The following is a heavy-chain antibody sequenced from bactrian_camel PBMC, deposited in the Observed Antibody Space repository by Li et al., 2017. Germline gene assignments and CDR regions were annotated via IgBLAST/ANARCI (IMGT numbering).Heavy chain of an antibody. J-gene: IGHJ4*01. CDR2: IDSDGPPT. CDR3: AAHLQCRSMIASLWTY. V-gene: IGHV3S1*01. D-gene: IGHD7*01. CDR1: SEISNYC. Sequence: VQLVESGGGSVQPGGSLRLSCTASSEISNYCMAWFRQAPGQAREGVGSIDSDGPPTYTESVKGRFTISRNNAENILYLQLNNPKPEDTAMYFCAAHLQCRSMIASLWTYRGQGTQVTVS.